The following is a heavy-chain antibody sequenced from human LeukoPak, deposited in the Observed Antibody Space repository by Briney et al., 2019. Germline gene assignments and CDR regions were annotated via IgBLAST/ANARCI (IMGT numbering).Heavy chain of an antibody. V-gene: IGHV3-30*18. CDR2: ISYDENNK. D-gene: IGHD5-18*01. CDR3: AKDRYSYGALGNYFDD. Sequence: GGSLRLSCAASGSTFSYYGMHWVRQAPGKGPEWVAVISYDENNKYYADSVKGRFTISRDNSKNTLYLQMNSLRAEDTAVYYCAKDRYSYGALGNYFDDWGQGTLVTVSS. CDR1: GSTFSYYG. J-gene: IGHJ4*02.